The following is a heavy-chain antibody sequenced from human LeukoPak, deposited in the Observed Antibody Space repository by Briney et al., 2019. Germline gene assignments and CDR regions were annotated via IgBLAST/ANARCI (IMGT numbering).Heavy chain of an antibody. CDR3: APTPYYFDY. CDR2: ISSSGSTI. V-gene: IGHV3-48*03. J-gene: IGHJ4*02. Sequence: PGGSLRLSCAASGFTFSSYEMNWVRQAPGKGLEWVSYISSSGSTIYYADSVKGRFPISRDNAKNSLYLQMNSLRAEDTAVYYCAPTPYYFDYWGQGTLVTVSS. CDR1: GFTFSSYE. D-gene: IGHD4-17*01.